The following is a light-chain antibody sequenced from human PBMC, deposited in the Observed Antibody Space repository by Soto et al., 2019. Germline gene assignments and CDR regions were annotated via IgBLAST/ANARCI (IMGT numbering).Light chain of an antibody. J-gene: IGKJ1*01. CDR1: QNIRNN. CDR2: GAS. Sequence: EVVMTQSPASLSVSPGERVTLSCRASQNIRNNLAWYQQKPGQSPRLLISGASTREAGVPGRFSVSGSGTEFTLIISSLQSEDFAIYYCQQYNNCPPWTFGQGTKV. V-gene: IGKV3-15*01. CDR3: QQYNNCPPWT.